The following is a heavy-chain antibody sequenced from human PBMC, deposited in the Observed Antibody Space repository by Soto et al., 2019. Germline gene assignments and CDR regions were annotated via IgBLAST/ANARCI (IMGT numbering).Heavy chain of an antibody. CDR3: ARFASGKSAST. J-gene: IGHJ5*02. D-gene: IGHD5-12*01. V-gene: IGHV3-7*05. CDR2: IKYDGSEE. CDR1: GFTFSDYL. Sequence: GGSLRLSCAGSGFTFSDYLMSWARQAPGKGLEWVTNIKYDGSEEYYVDSVRGRFTISRDNAMNSLHLQMNSLRADDTAVYYCARFASGKSASTWGQGTLVTVSS.